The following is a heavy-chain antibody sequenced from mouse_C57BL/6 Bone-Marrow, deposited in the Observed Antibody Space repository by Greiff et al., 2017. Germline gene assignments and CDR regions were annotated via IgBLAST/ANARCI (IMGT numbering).Heavy chain of an antibody. V-gene: IGHV2-2*01. CDR1: GFSLTSYG. CDR3: ARKTTMVTTRGYAMDY. D-gene: IGHD2-2*01. J-gene: IGHJ4*01. Sequence: VQRVESGPGLVQPSQSLSITCTVSGFSLTSYGLHWVRQSPGKGLEWLGVIWSGGSTDYNAAFISRLSISKDNSKSQVFYKMNSLQADEAGIYYCARKTTMVTTRGYAMDYWGQGTSVTVSS. CDR2: IWSGGST.